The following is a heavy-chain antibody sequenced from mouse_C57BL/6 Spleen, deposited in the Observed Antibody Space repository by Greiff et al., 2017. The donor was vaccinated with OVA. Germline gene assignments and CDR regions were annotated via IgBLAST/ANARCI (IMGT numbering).Heavy chain of an antibody. Sequence: EVQLQQSGPELVKPGASVKISCKASGYSFTGYYMNWVKQSPEKSLEWIGEINPSTGGTTYNQKFKAKATLTVDKSSSTAYMQLKSLTSEDSAVYYGATFYDYDGAWFAYWGQGTLVTVSA. V-gene: IGHV1-42*01. CDR1: GYSFTGYY. CDR3: ATFYDYDGAWFAY. J-gene: IGHJ3*01. CDR2: INPSTGGT. D-gene: IGHD2-4*01.